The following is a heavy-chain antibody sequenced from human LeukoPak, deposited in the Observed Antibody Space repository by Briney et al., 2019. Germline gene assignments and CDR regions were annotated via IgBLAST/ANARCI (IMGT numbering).Heavy chain of an antibody. CDR3: ANGGWQWLPTPNFDY. Sequence: GRSLRLSCAASGFTFSSYGMHWVRQAPGKGLEWVAVISYDGSNKYYADSVKGRFTISRDNSKNTLYLQTNSLRAEDTAVYYCANGGWQWLPTPNFDYWGQGTLVTVSS. CDR1: GFTFSSYG. J-gene: IGHJ4*02. CDR2: ISYDGSNK. D-gene: IGHD6-19*01. V-gene: IGHV3-30*18.